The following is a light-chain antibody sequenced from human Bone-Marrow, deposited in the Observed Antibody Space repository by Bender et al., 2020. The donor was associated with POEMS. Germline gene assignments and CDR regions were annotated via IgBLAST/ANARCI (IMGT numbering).Light chain of an antibody. J-gene: IGLJ1*01. CDR1: NTDVGGYDY. CDR2: EVY. V-gene: IGLV2-8*01. Sequence: QSALTQPPSASGSPGQSLTISCTGSNTDVGGYDYVSWYQQHPGKAPKLMIYEVYKRPSGVPDRFSGSKSDNTASLTVSGLQAEDEADYYCSSYAGSKTYVFGTGTKVTVL. CDR3: SSYAGSKTYV.